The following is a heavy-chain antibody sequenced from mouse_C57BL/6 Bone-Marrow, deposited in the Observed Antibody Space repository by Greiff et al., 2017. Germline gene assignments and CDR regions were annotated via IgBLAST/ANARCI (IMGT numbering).Heavy chain of an antibody. Sequence: VQLQQSGAELVRPGASVKLSCTASGFNIKDYYMHWVKQRPEQGLEWIGRIDPEDGDTEYAPKFQGKATITANTSSNTAYLQLSSLTSEDSAVYYCTTGWYVDYWGQGTTLTVSS. CDR1: GFNIKDYY. J-gene: IGHJ2*01. CDR3: TTGWYVDY. V-gene: IGHV14-1*01. D-gene: IGHD1-1*02. CDR2: IDPEDGDT.